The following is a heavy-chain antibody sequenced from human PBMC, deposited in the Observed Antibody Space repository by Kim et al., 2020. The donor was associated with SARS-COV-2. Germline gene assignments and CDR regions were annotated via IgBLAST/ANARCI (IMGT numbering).Heavy chain of an antibody. D-gene: IGHD6-13*01. Sequence: EDSVKGRFTISRDNAKNSRYLKMNSLRAEDTAVYDCASVGSTVAAGSIDYWGQGTLVTVSS. CDR3: ASVGSTVAAGSIDY. V-gene: IGHV3-11*01. J-gene: IGHJ4*02.